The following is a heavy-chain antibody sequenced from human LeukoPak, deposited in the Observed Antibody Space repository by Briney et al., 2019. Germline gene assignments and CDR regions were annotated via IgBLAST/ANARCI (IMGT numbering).Heavy chain of an antibody. V-gene: IGHV3-30*04. CDR2: ISYDGSNK. D-gene: IGHD6-19*01. Sequence: GGPLRLSCAASGFTFSSYAMHWVRQAPGRGLEWVAVISYDGSNKYYADSVKGRFTISRDNSKNTLYLQMNSLRAEDTAVYYCARDYSSGWHFDYWGQGTLVTVSS. J-gene: IGHJ4*02. CDR3: ARDYSSGWHFDY. CDR1: GFTFSSYA.